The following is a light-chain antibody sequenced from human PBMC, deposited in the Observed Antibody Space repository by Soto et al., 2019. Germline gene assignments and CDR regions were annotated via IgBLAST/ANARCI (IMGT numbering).Light chain of an antibody. J-gene: IGKJ3*01. CDR3: QQYNSWPFT. CDR1: QSVSSK. V-gene: IGKV3-15*01. CDR2: GAS. Sequence: ETVMPQSPATLSVSPGERATLACRASQSVSSKLAWYQQKVGQSPRLLIHGASTRATGVPARFSGSGSGTEFSLTISSLQSEDFDVYYCQQYNSWPFTFGPGTKVDIK.